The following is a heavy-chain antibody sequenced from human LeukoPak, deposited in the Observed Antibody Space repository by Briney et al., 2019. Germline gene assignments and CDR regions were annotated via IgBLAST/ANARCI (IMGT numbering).Heavy chain of an antibody. CDR2: INHSGST. V-gene: IGHV4-34*01. CDR1: GGSFSGYY. D-gene: IGHD3-3*02. Sequence: SETLSLTCAVYGGSFSGYYWSWIRQPPGKGLEWIGEINHSGSTNYNPSLKSRVTISVDTSKNQFSLKLSSVTAADTAVYYCARHFFGFAGAVDYWGQGTLVTVSS. J-gene: IGHJ4*02. CDR3: ARHFFGFAGAVDY.